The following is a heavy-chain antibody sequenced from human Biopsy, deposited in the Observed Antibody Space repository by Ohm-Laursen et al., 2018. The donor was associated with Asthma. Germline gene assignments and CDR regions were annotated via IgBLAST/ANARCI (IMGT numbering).Heavy chain of an antibody. Sequence: TQTLTLTCSFSGFSLSTSGAGVGWIRQPPGKALDWLALTYWDADKRYSPSLKTRLTITKDTSNNQVVLTLTNVDPVDTATYYCAHFKMSTSMAFDYWGPGTVVTVSS. V-gene: IGHV2-5*02. J-gene: IGHJ4*02. D-gene: IGHD5-24*01. CDR2: TYWDADK. CDR1: GFSLSTSGAG. CDR3: AHFKMSTSMAFDY.